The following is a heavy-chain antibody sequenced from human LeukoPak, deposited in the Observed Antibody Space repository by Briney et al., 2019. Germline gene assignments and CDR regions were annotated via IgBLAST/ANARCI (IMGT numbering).Heavy chain of an antibody. J-gene: IGHJ4*02. V-gene: IGHV3-23*01. CDR1: GFTFSSYA. Sequence: GGSLRLSCAASGFTFSSYATNWVRQAPGKGLEWVSAIIGSGVNTYYADSVKGRFTISRDDSKNTLYLQMNSLRAEDTAVYYCAKRLSHSFDSWGQGTLVTVSS. CDR3: AKRLSHSFDS. CDR2: IIGSGVNT. D-gene: IGHD6-19*01.